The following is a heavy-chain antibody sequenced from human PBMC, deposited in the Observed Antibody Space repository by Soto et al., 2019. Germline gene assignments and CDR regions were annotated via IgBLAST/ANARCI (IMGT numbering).Heavy chain of an antibody. CDR3: HAEDGIRTLCTVSAFLLNRSSDL. V-gene: IGHV1-18*01. CDR2: IKSNSGKT. CDR1: GYSYTTFG. D-gene: IGHD1-7*01. J-gene: IGHJ2*01. Sequence: ASVKFSCKPSGYSYTTFGISWVLQAPGQGLEWMWWIKSNSGKTDYAQKFQSRVTMTTDTFTRTAYMDLRSMTSDDTAVFFFHAEDGIRTLCTVSAFLLNRSSDL.